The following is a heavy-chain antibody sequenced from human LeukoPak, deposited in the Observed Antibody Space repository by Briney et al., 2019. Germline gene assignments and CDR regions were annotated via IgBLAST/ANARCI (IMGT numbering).Heavy chain of an antibody. CDR3: ARDPPIYDFWSGYYTDDAFDI. V-gene: IGHV1-69*13. Sequence: SVKVSCKASGGTFSSYAISWVRQAPGQGLEWMGGIIPIFGTANYAQKFQGRVTITADESTSTAYMELRSLRSDDTAVYYCARDPPIYDFWSGYYTDDAFDIWGQGTMVTVSS. D-gene: IGHD3-3*01. CDR1: GGTFSSYA. J-gene: IGHJ3*02. CDR2: IIPIFGTA.